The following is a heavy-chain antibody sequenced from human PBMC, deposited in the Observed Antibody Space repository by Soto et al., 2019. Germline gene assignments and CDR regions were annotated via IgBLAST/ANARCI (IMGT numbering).Heavy chain of an antibody. D-gene: IGHD6-13*01. CDR3: AKTGYSSTAHDAFDI. J-gene: IGHJ3*02. Sequence: GASVKVSCKASGYTFTGYYMHWVRQAPGQGLEWMGWINPNSGGTNYAQKFQGWVTMTRDTSISTAYMELSRLRSDDTAVYYCAKTGYSSTAHDAFDIWGQGTMVTVSS. CDR2: INPNSGGT. V-gene: IGHV1-2*04. CDR1: GYTFTGYY.